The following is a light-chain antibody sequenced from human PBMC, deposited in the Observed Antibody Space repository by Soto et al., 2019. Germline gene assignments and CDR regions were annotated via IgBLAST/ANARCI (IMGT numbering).Light chain of an antibody. J-gene: IGKJ1*01. CDR3: QQYNQWPGT. V-gene: IGKV1-5*01. CDR1: QSISSW. Sequence: DIQMTQSPSTLSVSVGDRVTITCRASQSISSWLAWYQQKPGKAPKVLIYDASSLESGVPSRFSGSGSGTEFTLTISGLQSEDFAVYHCQQYNQWPGTFGQGTKVDIK. CDR2: DAS.